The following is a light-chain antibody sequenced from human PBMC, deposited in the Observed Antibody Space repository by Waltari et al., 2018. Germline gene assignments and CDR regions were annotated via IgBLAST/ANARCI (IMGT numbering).Light chain of an antibody. CDR1: QTVRTTY. CDR2: GAS. Sequence: EIVLTQSPGTLSLSPGARAPLSCRASQTVRTTYLAWYQQKPGQAPTLVIHGASSRATGIPDRFSGSGSGTDFSLTISSLEPEDFAVYYCQQYDISPLTFGGGTKVEIK. CDR3: QQYDISPLT. J-gene: IGKJ4*01. V-gene: IGKV3-20*01.